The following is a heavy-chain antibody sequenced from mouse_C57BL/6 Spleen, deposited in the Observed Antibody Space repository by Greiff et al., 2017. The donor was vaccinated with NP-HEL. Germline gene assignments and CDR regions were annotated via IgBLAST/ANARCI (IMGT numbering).Heavy chain of an antibody. CDR3: GPVVAEGAGAMDY. J-gene: IGHJ4*01. D-gene: IGHD1-1*01. V-gene: IGHV1-50*01. Sequence: QVQLQQPGAELVKPGASVKLSCKASGYTFTSYWMQWVKQRPGQGLEWIGEIDPSDSYTNYNQKFKGKATLTVDTSSSTAYMQLSSLTSEDSAVYYGGPVVAEGAGAMDYWGQGTSVTVSS. CDR1: GYTFTSYW. CDR2: IDPSDSYT.